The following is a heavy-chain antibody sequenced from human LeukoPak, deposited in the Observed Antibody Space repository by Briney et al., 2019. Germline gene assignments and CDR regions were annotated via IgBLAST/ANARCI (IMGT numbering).Heavy chain of an antibody. CDR3: ARSSSGWQNAGLAWFDP. Sequence: PSETLSLTCTVSGGSISSGDYYWSWIRQPPGKGLEWIGYIYYSGSTYYNPSLKSRVTISVDTSKNQFSLKLSSVTAADTAVYYCARSSSGWQNAGLAWFDPWGQGTLVTVSS. CDR1: GGSISSGDYY. J-gene: IGHJ5*02. CDR2: IYYSGST. V-gene: IGHV4-30-4*01. D-gene: IGHD6-19*01.